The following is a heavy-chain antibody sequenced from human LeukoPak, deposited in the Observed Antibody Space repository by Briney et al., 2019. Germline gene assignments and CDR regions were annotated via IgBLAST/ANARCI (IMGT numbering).Heavy chain of an antibody. V-gene: IGHV4-59*01. CDR2: VYYSGST. D-gene: IGHD1-26*01. CDR3: ARGSNPYQFDY. Sequence: PSETLSLTCAVSGGSISTYYWSWIRRPPGKGLEWIGYVYYSGSTNYNPSLRSRVTISVGTSKNQFSLKLSSVTAADTAVYYCARGSNPYQFDYWGQGTLVTVSS. CDR1: GGSISTYY. J-gene: IGHJ4*02.